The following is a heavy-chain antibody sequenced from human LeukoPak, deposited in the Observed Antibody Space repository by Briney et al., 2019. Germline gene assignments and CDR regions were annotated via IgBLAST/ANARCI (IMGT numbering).Heavy chain of an antibody. D-gene: IGHD3-10*01. CDR1: GGSISSGDYY. CDR2: IYYSGST. J-gene: IGHJ4*02. Sequence: SETLSLTCTVSGGSISSGDYYWSWIRQPPGKGLEWIGYIYYSGSTYYNPSLKSRVTISVDTSKNQFSLKLSSVTAADTAVYYCARGLGWFGDLDYWGQGTLVTVSP. CDR3: ARGLGWFGDLDY. V-gene: IGHV4-30-4*08.